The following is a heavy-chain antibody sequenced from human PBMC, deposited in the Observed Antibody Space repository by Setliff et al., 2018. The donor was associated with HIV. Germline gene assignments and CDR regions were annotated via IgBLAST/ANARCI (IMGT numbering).Heavy chain of an antibody. CDR2: IYYSGST. Sequence: SETLSLTCTVSGGSISSSSYYWGWIRQPPGKGLEWIGSIYYSGSTYYNPSLKSRVTISVDTSKNQFSLKLSSVTAADTAVYYCARSAYDSSGLPYWGQGTLVTVSS. J-gene: IGHJ4*02. D-gene: IGHD3-22*01. CDR1: GGSISSSSYY. V-gene: IGHV4-39*01. CDR3: ARSAYDSSGLPY.